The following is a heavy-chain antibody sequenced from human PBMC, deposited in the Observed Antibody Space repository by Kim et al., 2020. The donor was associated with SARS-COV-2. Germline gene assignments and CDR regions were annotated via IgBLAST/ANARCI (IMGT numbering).Heavy chain of an antibody. J-gene: IGHJ5*02. CDR1: GFTFSSYS. D-gene: IGHD6-13*01. V-gene: IGHV3-21*01. CDR3: TYQEGGANSSSTKNWFDP. Sequence: GGSLRLSCAASGFTFSSYSMNWVRQAPGKGLEWVSSISSSSSYIYYADSVKGRFTISRDNAKNSLYLQMNSLRAEDTAVYPPTYQEGGANSSSTKNWFDPWGQGTLVTVSS. CDR2: ISSSSSYI.